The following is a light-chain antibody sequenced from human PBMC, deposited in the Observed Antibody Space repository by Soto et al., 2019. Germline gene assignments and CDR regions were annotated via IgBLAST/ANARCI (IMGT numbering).Light chain of an antibody. CDR1: QSITEK. Sequence: IVMTQSPDTLSVSPGERATLSCRASQSITEKVVWYQQKPGQAPRLLIYGTSSRATGIPDRFSGSGSGTEFTLSISSLQSEDFAVYYCQQYNTWPRTFGQGTKVDIK. CDR2: GTS. CDR3: QQYNTWPRT. J-gene: IGKJ1*01. V-gene: IGKV3D-15*01.